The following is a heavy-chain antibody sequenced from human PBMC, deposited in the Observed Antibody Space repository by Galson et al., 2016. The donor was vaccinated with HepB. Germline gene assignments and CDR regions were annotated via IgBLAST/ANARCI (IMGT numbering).Heavy chain of an antibody. Sequence: SVKVSCKGSGYIFRNYGINWVRQAPGQGLEWMGWISAYNGDTNYAPKVQGRVTMTTDISTNKATMELWNLRSDGTAVYYCATGTSLIRGFDHWGQGTLVTVSS. CDR2: ISAYNGDT. J-gene: IGHJ4*02. V-gene: IGHV1-18*04. CDR1: GYIFRNYG. CDR3: ATGTSLIRGFDH. D-gene: IGHD3-16*01.